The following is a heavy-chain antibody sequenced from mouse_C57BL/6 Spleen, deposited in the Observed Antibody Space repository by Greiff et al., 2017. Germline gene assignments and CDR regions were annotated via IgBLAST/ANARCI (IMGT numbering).Heavy chain of an antibody. D-gene: IGHD1-1*01. Sequence: VKLVESGPGLVQPSQSLSITCTVSGFSLTSYGVHWVRQPPGKGLEWLGVIWSGGSTDYNAAFISRLSISKDNSKSQVFFKMNSLQADDTAIYYCAKNYAYAMDYWGQGTSVTVSS. J-gene: IGHJ4*01. CDR1: GFSLTSYG. CDR2: IWSGGST. V-gene: IGHV2-4*01. CDR3: AKNYAYAMDY.